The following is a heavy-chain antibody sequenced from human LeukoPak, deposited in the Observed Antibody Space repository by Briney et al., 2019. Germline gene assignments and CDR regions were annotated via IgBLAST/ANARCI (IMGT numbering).Heavy chain of an antibody. J-gene: IGHJ3*02. CDR2: TYYRSKWYN. D-gene: IGHD5-18*01. CDR3: AREGGYSYGRFDI. Sequence: SQTLSLTCAISGDSVSSNSAAWNWIRRSPSRGLEWLGRTYYRSKWYNDYAVSVKSRITINPDTSKNQFSLQLNSVTPEDTAVYYCAREGGYSYGRFDIWGQGTMVTVSS. CDR1: GDSVSSNSAA. V-gene: IGHV6-1*01.